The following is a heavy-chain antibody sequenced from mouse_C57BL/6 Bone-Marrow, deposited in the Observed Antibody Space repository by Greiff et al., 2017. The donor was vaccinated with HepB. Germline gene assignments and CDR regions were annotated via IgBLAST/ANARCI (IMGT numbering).Heavy chain of an antibody. J-gene: IGHJ2*01. CDR2: INPNNGGT. CDR1: GYTFTDYY. Sequence: VQLQQSGPELVKPGASVKISCKASGYTFTDYYMNWVKQSHGKSLEWIGDINPNNGGTSYNQKFKGKATLTVDKSSSTAYMELRSLTSEDSAVYYCARPPYYGRGFDYWGQGTTLTVSS. V-gene: IGHV1-26*01. CDR3: ARPPYYGRGFDY. D-gene: IGHD1-1*01.